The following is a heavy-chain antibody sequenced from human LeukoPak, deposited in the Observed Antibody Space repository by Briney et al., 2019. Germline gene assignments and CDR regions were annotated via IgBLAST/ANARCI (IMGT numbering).Heavy chain of an antibody. CDR1: GFTFSSYE. V-gene: IGHV3-48*03. CDR2: ISSSGSTI. D-gene: IGHD3-10*01. CDR3: ARVFGDGSVFRNALHI. J-gene: IGHJ3*02. Sequence: GGSLRLSCAASGFTFSSYEMNWVRQAPGKGLEWVSYISSSGSTIYYADSVKGRFTISRDNAKNSLYLQMNSPRAEDTAVYYCARVFGDGSVFRNALHIWGQGTMVSVSS.